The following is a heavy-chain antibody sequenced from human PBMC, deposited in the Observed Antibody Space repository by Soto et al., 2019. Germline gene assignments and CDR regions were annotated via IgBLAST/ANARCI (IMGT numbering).Heavy chain of an antibody. J-gene: IGHJ4*02. CDR1: GGTFSSYA. Sequence: QVQLVQSGAEVKKPGSSVKVSCKASGGTFSSYAISWVRQAPGQGLEWMGGIIPIFGTANYAQKFQGRVTTTEDESTSTAYMELSSLRSEETAVYYCAPPYGDHETPFDIWGQGALVTVSS. V-gene: IGHV1-69*12. CDR2: IIPIFGTA. D-gene: IGHD4-17*01. CDR3: APPYGDHETPFDI.